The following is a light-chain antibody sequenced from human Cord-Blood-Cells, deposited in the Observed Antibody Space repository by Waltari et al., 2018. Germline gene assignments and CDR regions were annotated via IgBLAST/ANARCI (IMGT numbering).Light chain of an antibody. Sequence: QSALTQPPSPSGSPGQSVTISCTGTSSDVGGYNYVSWYQQHPGQAPKLMIYEVSKRPSGVPDRFSASKSGNTASLTVSGLQAEDEADYYCSSYAGSNNLVFGGGTKLTVL. J-gene: IGLJ2*01. CDR2: EVS. CDR3: SSYAGSNNLV. V-gene: IGLV2-8*01. CDR1: SSDVGGYNY.